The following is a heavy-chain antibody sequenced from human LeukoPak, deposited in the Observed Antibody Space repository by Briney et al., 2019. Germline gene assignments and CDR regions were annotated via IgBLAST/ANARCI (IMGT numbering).Heavy chain of an antibody. CDR2: IYPGDSDT. CDR3: ARQNDFRLDY. J-gene: IGHJ4*02. D-gene: IGHD3-3*01. CDR1: GYSSTDYW. V-gene: IGHV5-51*01. Sequence: GESLKISCKGSGYSSTDYWIGWVRQMPEKGLEWMGIIYPGDSDTRYSPSLQGQVTISVDTSIGTAYLQWSSLKASDTAIYYCARQNDFRLDYWGQGTLVTVSS.